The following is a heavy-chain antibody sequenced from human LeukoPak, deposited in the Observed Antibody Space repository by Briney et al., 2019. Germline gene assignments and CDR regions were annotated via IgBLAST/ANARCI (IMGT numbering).Heavy chain of an antibody. CDR2: IYDTGST. J-gene: IGHJ4*02. V-gene: IGHV4-59*01. CDR1: GGSISSYY. Sequence: PSETLSLTCTVSGGSISSYYWTWIRQSPEKGLEWIGYIYDTGSTRYNPSLESRATISVDPSKNQFSLELSAVTAADTAVYYCARLTTRPGGIRPLILDYWGQGTLVTVSS. D-gene: IGHD3-16*01. CDR3: ARLTTRPGGIRPLILDY.